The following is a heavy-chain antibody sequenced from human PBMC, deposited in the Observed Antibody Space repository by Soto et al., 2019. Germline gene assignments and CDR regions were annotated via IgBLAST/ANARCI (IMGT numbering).Heavy chain of an antibody. CDR3: ARDGPYSSSWSYYYYYGMDV. V-gene: IGHV3-21*01. D-gene: IGHD6-13*01. CDR1: GFTFSSYS. J-gene: IGHJ6*02. CDR2: ISSSSSYI. Sequence: PGGSLRLSCAASGFTFSSYSMNWVRQAPGKGLEWVSSISSSSSYIYYAESVKGRFTISRDNAKNSLYLQMNSLRAEDTAVYYCARDGPYSSSWSYYYYYGMDVWGQGTTVTVSS.